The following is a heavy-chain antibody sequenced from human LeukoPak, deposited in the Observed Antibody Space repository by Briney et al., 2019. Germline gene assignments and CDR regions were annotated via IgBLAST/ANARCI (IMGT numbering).Heavy chain of an antibody. Sequence: PGGSLRLSCAASGFPFSNAWMGWVRQAPGKGLEWVGRIKSKTDGGKTDYAAPVQGRFSISRDDSENTLYLQMNGLNTEDTAVYYCSTVSPYYGSGTTSPDSWGQGTLVVVSS. D-gene: IGHD3-10*01. CDR3: STVSPYYGSGTTSPDS. CDR2: IKSKTDGGKT. J-gene: IGHJ4*02. V-gene: IGHV3-15*01. CDR1: GFPFSNAW.